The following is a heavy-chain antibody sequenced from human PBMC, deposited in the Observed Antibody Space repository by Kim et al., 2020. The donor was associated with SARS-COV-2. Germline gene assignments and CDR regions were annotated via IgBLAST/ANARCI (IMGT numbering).Heavy chain of an antibody. CDR2: INPNSGDT. CDR3: GRSPNSAYTVPDL. J-gene: IGHJ5*02. CDR1: GYTFTGYY. V-gene: IGHV1-2*02. Sequence: ASVKVSCKASGYTFTGYYLHWVRQAPGQGLEWMGWINPNSGDTTYAQKFQGRVAMTRDTSITTAYIEMCSLTSDDTALYYCGRSPNSAYTVPDLWGQGTVVTVSS. D-gene: IGHD4-17*01.